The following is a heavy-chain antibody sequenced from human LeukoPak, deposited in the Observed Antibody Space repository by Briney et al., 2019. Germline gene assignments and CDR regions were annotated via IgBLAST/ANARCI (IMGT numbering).Heavy chain of an antibody. CDR3: ARLNSGYEDYYFDD. J-gene: IGHJ4*02. D-gene: IGHD5-12*01. CDR1: GGPLTRSLSY. CDR2: IYYTGST. Sequence: SETLSLTCTVSGGPLTRSLSYWGWIRRPPGKGLEWIGNIYYTGSTDYIPSFESRAAMSVDTSKNQFSLQLRSVTAADTAVYYCARLNSGYEDYYFDDWGQGTLVTVSS. V-gene: IGHV4-39*01.